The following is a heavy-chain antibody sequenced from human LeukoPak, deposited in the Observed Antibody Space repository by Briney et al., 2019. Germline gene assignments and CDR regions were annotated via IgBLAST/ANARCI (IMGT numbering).Heavy chain of an antibody. CDR2: VSTSGTSV. Sequence: GGSLRLSCAASGFTFSEYFMGWIRQAPGKGLEWVSYVSTSGTSVYCPDSVKGRFTISRDNAKNSLYLQMNSLRAEDTAVYYCARDPRGALVRGHRFDYWGQGVLVTVSS. D-gene: IGHD3-10*01. CDR1: GFTFSEYF. CDR3: ARDPRGALVRGHRFDY. V-gene: IGHV3-11*01. J-gene: IGHJ4*02.